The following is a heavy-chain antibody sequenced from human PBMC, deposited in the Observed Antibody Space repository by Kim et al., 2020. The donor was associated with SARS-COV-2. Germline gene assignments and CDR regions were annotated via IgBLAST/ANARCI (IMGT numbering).Heavy chain of an antibody. CDR2: ISSSGGDT. CDR1: GFSFSTYA. V-gene: IGHV3-23*01. D-gene: IGHD3-10*01. J-gene: IGHJ3*02. Sequence: GGSLRLCCAASGFSFSTYAMSWVRQAPGEGLEWVSGISSSGGDTYYVDSVKGRFTISRDNSKNTLYLQMSSLRAEDTAIYYCVDYGSGSYAFHIWGQGTMVTVSS. CDR3: VDYGSGSYAFHI.